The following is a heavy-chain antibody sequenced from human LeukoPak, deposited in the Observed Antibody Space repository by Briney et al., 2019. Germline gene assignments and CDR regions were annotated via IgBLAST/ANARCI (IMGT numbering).Heavy chain of an antibody. Sequence: GGSLRLSCAASGFTFSSYGMHWVRQAPGKGLEWVTFIPYDGSNKYYADSVKGRFTISRDNSKNALYLQMNSLRAEDTAVFYCARVGRRDSSDWFFDYWGQGTLVTVSS. V-gene: IGHV3-30*02. CDR2: IPYDGSNK. J-gene: IGHJ4*02. CDR3: ARVGRRDSSDWFFDY. D-gene: IGHD6-19*01. CDR1: GFTFSSYG.